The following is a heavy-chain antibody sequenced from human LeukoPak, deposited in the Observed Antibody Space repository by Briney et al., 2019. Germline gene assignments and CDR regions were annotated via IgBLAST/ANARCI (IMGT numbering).Heavy chain of an antibody. D-gene: IGHD5/OR15-5a*01. V-gene: IGHV1-8*03. CDR1: GYTFTSYD. Sequence: ASVKVSCKASGYTFTSYDINWVRQATGQGLEWMGWMNPNSGNTGYAQKFQGRVTITRNTSISTAYMGLSSLRSEDTAVYYCARESRFYYYMDVWGKRTTVTVSS. CDR2: MNPNSGNT. CDR3: ARESRFYYYMDV. J-gene: IGHJ6*03.